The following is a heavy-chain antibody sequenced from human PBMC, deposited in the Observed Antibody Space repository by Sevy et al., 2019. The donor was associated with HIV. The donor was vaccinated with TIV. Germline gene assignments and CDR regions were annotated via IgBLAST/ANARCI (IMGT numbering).Heavy chain of an antibody. CDR3: ARGTVLRFLDPKGGLDV. J-gene: IGHJ6*02. Sequence: GGSLRLSCAASGFTFRTYAIHWVRQAPGKGLQWVAVISYDGENKFYADSVKGRFTISRDNSKNMVYLQMNSLRAEDTAVYYCARGTVLRFLDPKGGLDVWGQGTTVTVSS. D-gene: IGHD3-3*01. V-gene: IGHV3-30*04. CDR1: GFTFRTYA. CDR2: ISYDGENK.